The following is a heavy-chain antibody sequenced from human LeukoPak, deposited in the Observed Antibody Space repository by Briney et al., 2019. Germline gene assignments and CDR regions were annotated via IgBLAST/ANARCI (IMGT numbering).Heavy chain of an antibody. CDR1: GYTFTGYY. J-gene: IGHJ4*02. CDR3: ARALMTTVTTLDY. V-gene: IGHV1-2*02. CDR2: INPNSGGT. Sequence: GASVKVSCKASGYTFTGYYMHWVRQAPGQGLEWMGWINPNSGGTNYAQKFQGRVTMTRDTSISTAYMELSRLRSDDTAVYYCARALMTTVTTLDYWGQGTLVTVSS. D-gene: IGHD4-17*01.